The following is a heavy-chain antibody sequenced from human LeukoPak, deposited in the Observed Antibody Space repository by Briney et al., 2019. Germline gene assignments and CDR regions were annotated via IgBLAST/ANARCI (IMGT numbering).Heavy chain of an antibody. CDR2: ISSSSSYI. V-gene: IGHV3-21*01. CDR1: GFTFSSYS. CDR3: ARSVTTSFGVAY. J-gene: IGHJ4*02. Sequence: GGSLRLSCAASGFTFSSYSMNWVRQAPGKGLEWVSSISSSSSYIYYADSVKGRFTISRDNAKNSLYLQMNSLRAEDTAVYYCARSVTTSFGVAYWGQGTLVTVSS. D-gene: IGHD4-17*01.